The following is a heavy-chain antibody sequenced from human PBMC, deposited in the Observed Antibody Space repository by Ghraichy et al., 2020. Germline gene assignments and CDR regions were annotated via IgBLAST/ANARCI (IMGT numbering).Heavy chain of an antibody. D-gene: IGHD6-19*01. CDR2: IKQDGSEK. CDR3: ARQWLIPYSHFQH. Sequence: LSLTCAASGFTFSSYWMSWVRQAPGKGLEWVANIKQDGSEKYYVDSVKGRFTISRDNAKNSLYLQMNSLRAEDTAVYYCARQWLIPYSHFQHWGQGTLVTVSS. J-gene: IGHJ1*01. CDR1: GFTFSSYW. V-gene: IGHV3-7*01.